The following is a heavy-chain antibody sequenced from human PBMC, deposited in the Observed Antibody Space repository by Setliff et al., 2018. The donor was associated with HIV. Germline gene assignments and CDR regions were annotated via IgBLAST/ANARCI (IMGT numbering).Heavy chain of an antibody. J-gene: IGHJ4*02. CDR1: GYTFTTYA. D-gene: IGHD6-13*01. CDR3: ARVARGGHSSRWYYFDY. V-gene: IGHV1-3*01. Sequence: ASVKVSCKASGYTFTTYAMHWVRQAPGQRLEWMGWINAANGNTKYSQKFQSRVTITRDTSATTAYMELSSLRSEDTAVYYCARVARGGHSSRWYYFDYWGQGTLVTVSS. CDR2: INAANGNT.